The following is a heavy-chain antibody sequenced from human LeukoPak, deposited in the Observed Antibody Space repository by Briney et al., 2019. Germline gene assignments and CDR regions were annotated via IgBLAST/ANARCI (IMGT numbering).Heavy chain of an antibody. CDR1: GFTFSDYY. D-gene: IGHD2-21*02. Sequence: GGSLRLSCAAYGFTFSDYYMSWIRQAPGKGLEWVSYISSSGSTIYYADSVKGRFTISRDNAKNSLYLQMNSLRAEDTAVYYCARDSYCGGDCYRDYFDYWGQGTLVTVSS. CDR3: ARDSYCGGDCYRDYFDY. CDR2: ISSSGSTI. J-gene: IGHJ4*02. V-gene: IGHV3-11*04.